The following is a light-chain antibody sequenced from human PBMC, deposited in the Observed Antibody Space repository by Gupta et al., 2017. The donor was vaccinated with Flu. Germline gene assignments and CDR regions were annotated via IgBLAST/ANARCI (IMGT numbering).Light chain of an antibody. CDR2: GAS. CDR3: QQDSDASPWT. J-gene: IGKJ1*01. CDR1: PGIDTKF. V-gene: IGKV3-20*01. Sequence: IVLTQSPATLSLLPGERATLSCRASPGIDTKFLAWYQQKPGQAPRLLISGASSRESGIPDRFRGSGSGTQFTLTITRLEPEDFAVYYCQQDSDASPWTFGQGTKV.